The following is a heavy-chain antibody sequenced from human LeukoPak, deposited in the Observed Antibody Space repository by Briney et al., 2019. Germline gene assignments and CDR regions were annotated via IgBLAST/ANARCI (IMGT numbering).Heavy chain of an antibody. V-gene: IGHV1-18*01. CDR2: ISAYNGNT. CDR3: ARDSIVVVQAALHY. J-gene: IGHJ4*02. D-gene: IGHD2-2*01. Sequence: ASVKVSCKASGYTFTSYGISWVRQAPGQGLEWMGWISAYNGNTNYAQKLQGRVTMTTDTSTSTAYMELRSLRPDDTAVYYCARDSIVVVQAALHYWGQGTLVTVSS. CDR1: GYTFTSYG.